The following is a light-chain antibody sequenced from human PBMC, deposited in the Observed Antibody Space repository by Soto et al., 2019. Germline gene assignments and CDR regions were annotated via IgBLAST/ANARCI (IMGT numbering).Light chain of an antibody. J-gene: IGKJ1*01. CDR2: GAS. CDR1: QSISRY. Sequence: EIVMTQSPATLSVSPGERATLSCRASQSISRYLAWYQQKPGQAPRLLIYGASTRATDIPARFSGGGSGTEFTLTINSLESEDVAVYYCHQYNDWPRGTFGQGTKVEVK. CDR3: HQYNDWPRGT. V-gene: IGKV3-15*01.